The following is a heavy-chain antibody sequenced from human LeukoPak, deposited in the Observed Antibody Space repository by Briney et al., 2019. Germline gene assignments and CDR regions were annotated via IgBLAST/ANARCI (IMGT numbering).Heavy chain of an antibody. CDR3: ARNRYDILTGYKLDAFDI. CDR1: GYTFTSYD. CDR2: MNPNSGNT. D-gene: IGHD3-9*01. V-gene: IGHV1-8*01. J-gene: IGHJ3*02. Sequence: ASVKVSCKASGYTFTSYDINWVRQATGQGLEWMGWMNPNSGNTGYAQKFQGRVTMTRTTSISTAYMELSSLRSEDTAVYYCARNRYDILTGYKLDAFDIWGQGTMVTVSS.